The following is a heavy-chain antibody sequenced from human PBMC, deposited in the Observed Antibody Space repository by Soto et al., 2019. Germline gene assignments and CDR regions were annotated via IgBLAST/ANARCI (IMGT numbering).Heavy chain of an antibody. V-gene: IGHV1-3*01. CDR2: INGGTGQT. CDR1: GYTFSTHA. Sequence: ASVKVSCKXSGYTFSTHAMHWVRQAPGQSLEWMGWINGGTGQTKHSHRFQDRVSITRDTSASTAYMELSSLRSEDTAVYYCARGKGMEENYYYGLDIWGQGTTVTVSS. J-gene: IGHJ6*02. D-gene: IGHD1-1*01. CDR3: ARGKGMEENYYYGLDI.